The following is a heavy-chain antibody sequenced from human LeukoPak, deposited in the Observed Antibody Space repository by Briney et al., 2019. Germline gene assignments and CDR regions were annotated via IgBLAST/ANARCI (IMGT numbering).Heavy chain of an antibody. V-gene: IGHV1-2*02. J-gene: IGHJ3*02. CDR2: INPNSGGT. Sequence: ASVKVSCKASGYTFTGYYMHWVRQAPGQGLEWMGWINPNSGGTNYAQKFQGRVTMTRDTSISTAYMELSSLRSDDTTVYYCARRRVYDILTSYSFDIWGQGTMVTVSS. D-gene: IGHD3-9*01. CDR1: GYTFTGYY. CDR3: ARRRVYDILTSYSFDI.